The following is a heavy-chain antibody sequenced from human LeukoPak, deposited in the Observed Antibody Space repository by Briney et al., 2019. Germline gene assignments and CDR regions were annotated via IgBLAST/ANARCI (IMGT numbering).Heavy chain of an antibody. Sequence: SETLSLTCTVSGGSFSRSSNYWGWIRQPPGKGLEWIGRLYYSGPTYYTPSLNSRVTISADTSKNRFFLKLSSVTAAATAVYYCARSEMATEFDYWGQGTLVTVSS. D-gene: IGHD5-24*01. V-gene: IGHV4-39*01. J-gene: IGHJ4*02. CDR1: GGSFSRSSNY. CDR2: LYYSGPT. CDR3: ARSEMATEFDY.